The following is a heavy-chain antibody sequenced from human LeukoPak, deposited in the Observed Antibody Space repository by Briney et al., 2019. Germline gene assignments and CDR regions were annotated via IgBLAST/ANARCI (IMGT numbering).Heavy chain of an antibody. J-gene: IGHJ3*02. CDR3: ARVYYDFWSGYEYDAFDI. V-gene: IGHV1-18*01. CDR2: ISAYNGNT. CDR1: GYTFTSYG. D-gene: IGHD3-3*01. Sequence: ASVKISCKASGYTFTSYGISWVRQAPGQGLEWMGWISAYNGNTNYAQKLQGRVTMTTDTSTSTAYMELRSLRSDDTAVYYCARVYYDFWSGYEYDAFDIWGQETMVTVSP.